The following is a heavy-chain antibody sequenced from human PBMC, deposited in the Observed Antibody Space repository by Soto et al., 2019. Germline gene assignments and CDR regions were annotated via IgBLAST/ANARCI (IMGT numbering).Heavy chain of an antibody. J-gene: IGHJ5*02. V-gene: IGHV3-48*02. CDR3: ARDVYDFWSGQNNWFDP. CDR2: ISSSSSTI. CDR1: GFTFSSYS. Sequence: GGSLRLSCAASGFTFSSYSMNWVRQAPGKGLEWVSYISSSSSTIYYADSVKGRFTISRDNAKNSLYLQMNSLRDEDTAVYYCARDVYDFWSGQNNWFDPWGQGTLVTVSS. D-gene: IGHD3-3*01.